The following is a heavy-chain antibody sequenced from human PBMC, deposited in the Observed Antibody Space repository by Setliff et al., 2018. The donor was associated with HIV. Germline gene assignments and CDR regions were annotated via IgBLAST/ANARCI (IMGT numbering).Heavy chain of an antibody. CDR3: ARDCRVGWVFTYGMDV. J-gene: IGHJ6*02. D-gene: IGHD6-13*01. CDR2: IYSGGST. CDR1: GFTVSSNY. V-gene: IGHV3-53*05. Sequence: GESLKISCAASGFTVSSNYMSWVRQAPGKGLEWVSVIYSGGSTYYADSVKGRFTISRDNSKNTLYLQMNSLRPEDTAVYYCARDCRVGWVFTYGMDVWGQGTLVTVSS.